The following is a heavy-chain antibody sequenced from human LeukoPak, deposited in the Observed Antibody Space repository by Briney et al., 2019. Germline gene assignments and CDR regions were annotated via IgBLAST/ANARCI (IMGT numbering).Heavy chain of an antibody. CDR3: ARVGGPDYRLDY. D-gene: IGHD4-11*01. CDR1: GFTFSSYS. Sequence: GGSLRLSCAASGFTFSSYSMNWVRQAPGKGLEWVSYISSSSSMIYYADSVKGRFTISRDNAKNSLHLQMNSLRAEDTAVYYCARVGGPDYRLDYWGQGTLVTVSS. J-gene: IGHJ4*02. CDR2: ISSSSSMI. V-gene: IGHV3-48*04.